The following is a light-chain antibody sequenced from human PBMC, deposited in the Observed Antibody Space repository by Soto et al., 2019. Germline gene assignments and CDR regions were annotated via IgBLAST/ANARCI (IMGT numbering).Light chain of an antibody. V-gene: IGLV6-57*04. CDR2: EDN. CDR1: SGSIASNY. J-gene: IGLJ2*01. Sequence: NFMLTQPHSVSESPGKTVTISCTQSSGSIASNYVQWYQQRPGSAPTTVIYEDNQRPSGVPDRFSGSIDSSSNSASLTISGLKTEDEADYYCQSYDSSNHVVFGGGTKLTVL. CDR3: QSYDSSNHVV.